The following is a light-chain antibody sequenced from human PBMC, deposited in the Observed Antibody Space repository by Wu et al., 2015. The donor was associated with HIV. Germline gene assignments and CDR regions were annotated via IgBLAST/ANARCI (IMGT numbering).Light chain of an antibody. V-gene: IGKV1-9*01. CDR2: DAS. CDR1: QDIFTY. Sequence: IQLTQSPSSLSASIGDRVNITCRASQDIFTYLAWYQQTPGRAPRVLIYDASTLQSGVSPRFSGSGSGAEFTLTISGLQREDFAIYFCQQLNSFPLTFGQGPRLEI. J-gene: IGKJ5*01. CDR3: QQLNSFPLT.